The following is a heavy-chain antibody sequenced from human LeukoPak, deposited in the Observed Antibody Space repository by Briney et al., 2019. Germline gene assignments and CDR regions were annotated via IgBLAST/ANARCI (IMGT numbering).Heavy chain of an antibody. V-gene: IGHV3-30*02. CDR2: ILYDGSDE. J-gene: IGHJ4*02. Sequence: GGSLRLSCAASGFTFSSYGMHWVRQAPGEGLEWVAFILYDGSDEYYADSVKGRFTISRDNSKNTLYLQMTTLRGEDTAVYYRAKDVLPERNSGTWYSASNDYYIDYWGQGTLVTVSS. CDR3: AKDVLPERNSGTWYSASNDYYIDY. CDR1: GFTFSSYG. D-gene: IGHD6-13*01.